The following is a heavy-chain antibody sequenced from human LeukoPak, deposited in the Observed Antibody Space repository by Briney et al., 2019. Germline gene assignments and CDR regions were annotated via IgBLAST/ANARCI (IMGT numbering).Heavy chain of an antibody. D-gene: IGHD2-8*01. CDR1: GGTFSSYA. V-gene: IGHV1-2*06. J-gene: IGHJ6*02. CDR3: ARGEDLGVAMDYYYGLDA. CDR2: INANSGGT. Sequence: ASVKVSCKASGGTFSSYAISWVRQAPGQGLEWMGRINANSGGTNTAQKFQGRVTMTRDTSKTTAYMELSGLRSDDTAVYYCARGEDLGVAMDYYYGLDAWGQGTTATVSS.